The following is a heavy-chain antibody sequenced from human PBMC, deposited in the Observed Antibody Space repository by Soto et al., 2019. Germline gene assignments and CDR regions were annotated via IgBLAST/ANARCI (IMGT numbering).Heavy chain of an antibody. Sequence: PGGSLRLSCAASGFTFSSYAMSWVRQAPGTGLEWVSAISGSGGSTYYADSVRGRFTISRDNSKNTLYLQMNSLRAEDTAVYYCAKDRGPTPLLRSPPDYWRQGTLVTVSS. CDR2: ISGSGGST. V-gene: IGHV3-23*01. D-gene: IGHD3-10*01. CDR3: AKDRGPTPLLRSPPDY. J-gene: IGHJ4*02. CDR1: GFTFSSYA.